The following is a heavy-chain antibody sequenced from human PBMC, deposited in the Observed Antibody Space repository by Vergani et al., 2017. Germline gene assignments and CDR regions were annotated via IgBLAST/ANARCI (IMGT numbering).Heavy chain of an antibody. J-gene: IGHJ3*02. CDR2: INAGNGNT. D-gene: IGHD1-26*01. Sequence: QVQLVQSGAEVKKPGASVKVSCKASGYTFTSYAMHWVRQAPGQRLEWMGWINAGNGNTKYSQKFQGRVTITRDTSASTAYMELSSLRSEDTAVYYCARMVGVGATRRAFDIWGQGTMVTVSS. CDR1: GYTFTSYA. V-gene: IGHV1-3*01. CDR3: ARMVGVGATRRAFDI.